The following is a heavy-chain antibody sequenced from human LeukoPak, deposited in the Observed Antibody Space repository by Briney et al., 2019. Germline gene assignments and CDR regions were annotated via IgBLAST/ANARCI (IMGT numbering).Heavy chain of an antibody. CDR2: INHSGST. V-gene: IGHV4-34*01. D-gene: IGHD2-2*01. J-gene: IGHJ5*02. CDR3: ARGRGGLVVAPAATGNSFDP. CDR1: GGSFSGYY. Sequence: SETLSLTCAVYGGSFSGYYWSWIRQPPGKGLEWMGEINHSGSTNYNPSLKSRVTISVDTSKNQFSLKLNSVTAADTAVYYCARGRGGLVVAPAATGNSFDPWGQGTLVTVSS.